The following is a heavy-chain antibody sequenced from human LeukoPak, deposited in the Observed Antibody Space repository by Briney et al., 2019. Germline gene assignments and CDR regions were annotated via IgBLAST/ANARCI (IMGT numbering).Heavy chain of an antibody. Sequence: KASETLSLTCTVSGGTISSSSFHWGWIRQPPGKGLEWIGNIYYSGSTYYNPSLKSRVTISVDTSKNLFSLKLTSVTAADTAMYYCARRLGIGAASTQIDPWGQGTLVIVSS. D-gene: IGHD1-26*01. CDR3: ARRLGIGAASTQIDP. CDR1: GGTISSSSFH. J-gene: IGHJ5*02. CDR2: IYYSGST. V-gene: IGHV4-39*01.